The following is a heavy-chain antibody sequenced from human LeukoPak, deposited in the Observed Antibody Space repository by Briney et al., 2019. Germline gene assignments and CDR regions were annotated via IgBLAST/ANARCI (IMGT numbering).Heavy chain of an antibody. CDR3: ARDGDYYDSSGYYLSYY. CDR1: GGTFSSYA. J-gene: IGHJ4*02. V-gene: IGHV1-69*01. D-gene: IGHD3-22*01. CDR2: IIPIFGTA. Sequence: SVKVSCRASGGTFSSYAISWVRQAPGQGLEWMGGIIPIFGTANYAQKFQGRVTITADESTSTAYMELSSLRSEDTAVYYCARDGDYYDSSGYYLSYYWGQGTLVTVSS.